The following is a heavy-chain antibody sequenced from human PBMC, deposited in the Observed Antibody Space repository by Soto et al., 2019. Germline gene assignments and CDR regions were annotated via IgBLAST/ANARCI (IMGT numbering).Heavy chain of an antibody. D-gene: IGHD3-22*01. CDR2: ISYDGSNK. Sequence: PGGSLRLSCAASGFTFSSYGMHWVRQAPGKGLEWVAVISYDGSNKYYADSVKGRFTISRDNSKNTLYLQMNSLRAEDTAVYYCAKGNYYDSSGYYYFSYYYYGMDVWGQGTTVTV. CDR3: AKGNYYDSSGYYYFSYYYYGMDV. V-gene: IGHV3-30*18. CDR1: GFTFSSYG. J-gene: IGHJ6*02.